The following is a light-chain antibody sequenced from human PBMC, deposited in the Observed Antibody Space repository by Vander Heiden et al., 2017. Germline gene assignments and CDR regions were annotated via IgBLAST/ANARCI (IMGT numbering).Light chain of an antibody. J-gene: IGKJ4*01. V-gene: IGKV1-9*01. Sequence: HLTQSPSSLSASVGDRVTITCRASQGISSYLAWYQQKPGKAPKLLMYAASTLQSGVPSRFSGSGSGTDFTLTISSLQPEDSATYYCQQLNNYPLTFGGGTKVEI. CDR3: QQLNNYPLT. CDR2: AAS. CDR1: QGISSY.